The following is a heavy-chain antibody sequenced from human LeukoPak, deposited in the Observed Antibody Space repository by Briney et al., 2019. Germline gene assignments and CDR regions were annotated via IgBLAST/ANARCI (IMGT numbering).Heavy chain of an antibody. V-gene: IGHV1-8*01. CDR3: ARVGLQYYYYYYMDV. J-gene: IGHJ6*03. CDR2: MNPNSGNT. CDR1: GYTFTSYD. Sequence: GASVKVSCKASGYTFTSYDINWVRQAAGQGLEWMGWMNPNSGNTGYAQKFQGRVTMTRNTSISTAYMELSSLRSEDTAVYYCARVGLQYYYYYYMDVWGKGTTVTVSS.